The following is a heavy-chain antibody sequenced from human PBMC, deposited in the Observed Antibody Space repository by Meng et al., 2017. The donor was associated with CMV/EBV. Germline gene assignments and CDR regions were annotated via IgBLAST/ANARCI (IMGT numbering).Heavy chain of an antibody. CDR1: GDSVSSHSAA. D-gene: IGHD3-3*01. CDR3: ARETIFGVVIIWDWFDP. J-gene: IGHJ5*02. CDR2: TYYRSKWYN. V-gene: IGHV6-1*01. Sequence: SCAISGDSVSSHSAAWNWIRQSPSRGLEWLGRTYYRSKWYNDYAVSVKSRITINPDTSKNQFSLQLNSVTPEDTAVYYCARETIFGVVIIWDWFDPWGQGTLVTVSS.